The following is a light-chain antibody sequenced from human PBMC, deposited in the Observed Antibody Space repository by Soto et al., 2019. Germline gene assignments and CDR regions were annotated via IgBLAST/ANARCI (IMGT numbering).Light chain of an antibody. CDR2: EGH. CDR3: CLYVGATTYV. Sequence: QSALAQPASVSGSPGQSITISCTGASGFVGTYSLVSWYQQHPGKAPKVVIYEGHKRPSGVPDRFSGSPSVNTASLTISGLQTDDEADYYCCLYVGATTYVFGAGTQLTVL. CDR1: SGFVGTYSL. J-gene: IGLJ7*01. V-gene: IGLV2-23*01.